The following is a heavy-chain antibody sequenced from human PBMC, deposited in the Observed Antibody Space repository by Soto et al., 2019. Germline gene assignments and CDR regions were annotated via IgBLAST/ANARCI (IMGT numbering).Heavy chain of an antibody. J-gene: IGHJ3*02. V-gene: IGHV3-64D*06. CDR1: GFALSSYA. CDR3: VRDAGFSPAANCSSEQRGRFDT. D-gene: IGHD2-15*01. CDR2: ISSNGIST. Sequence: GGSLRLSCSASGFALSSYAMHWVRQAPGKGLEYVSSISSNGISTYYADSAKGRFTISGATSKNTLYLPMISLRPYDTALYYTVRDAGFSPAANCSSEQRGRFDTWGKGTMVTVS.